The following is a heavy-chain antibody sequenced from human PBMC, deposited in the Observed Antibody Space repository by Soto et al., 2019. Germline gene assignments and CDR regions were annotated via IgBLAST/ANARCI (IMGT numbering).Heavy chain of an antibody. Sequence: SGTLSLTCTFSVGSMSFRNYHWACIRQSPGKGPEWIGSVTTSYNPSLKSRVTIFVDTSQSQFSLKMHSVTAADTAVYYCATYGGDTGHFDYWGQGIMVTV. J-gene: IGHJ4*02. D-gene: IGHD4-17*01. CDR3: ATYGGDTGHFDY. V-gene: IGHV4-39*01. CDR1: VGSMSFRNYH. CDR2: SVTT.